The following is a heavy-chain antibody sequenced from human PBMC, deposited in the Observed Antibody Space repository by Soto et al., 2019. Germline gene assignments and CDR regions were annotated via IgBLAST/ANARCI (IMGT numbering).Heavy chain of an antibody. CDR3: ARDLRSKGNYYYYMDV. J-gene: IGHJ6*03. CDR1: GGSISSNGFGNC. D-gene: IGHD3-16*01. V-gene: IGHV4-61*08. CDR2: IYYNGST. Sequence: SETLSLTCTVSGGSISSNGFGNCWSWIRQPPGKGLEWIGYIYYNGSTNYNPSLKSRVTISVDTSKNQFSLKLSSVTAADTAVYYCARDLRSKGNYYYYMDVWGKGTTVTVSS.